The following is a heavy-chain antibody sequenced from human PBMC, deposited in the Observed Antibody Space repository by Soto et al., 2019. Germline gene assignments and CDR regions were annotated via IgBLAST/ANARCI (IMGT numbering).Heavy chain of an antibody. CDR1: GDSVSTVDYF. Sequence: SETLSLTCSVSGDSVSTVDYFWAWIRQPPGQALEYIGYIYKSATTYYNPSFESRVAISLDTSKSQFSLNVTSVTAADTAVYFCARGRYCLTGRCFPNWFDSWGQGTLVTVSS. CDR3: ARGRYCLTGRCFPNWFDS. V-gene: IGHV4-30-4*01. D-gene: IGHD2-15*01. CDR2: IYKSATT. J-gene: IGHJ5*01.